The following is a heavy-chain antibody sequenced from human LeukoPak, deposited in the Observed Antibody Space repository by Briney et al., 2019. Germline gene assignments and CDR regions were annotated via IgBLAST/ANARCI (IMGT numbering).Heavy chain of an antibody. D-gene: IGHD2-21*02. Sequence: ASVKVSCKVSGYTLTELSMHWVRQAPGKGLEWMGGFDPEDGETIYAQKFQGRVTMTEDTSTDTACMELSSLRSEDTAVYYCATSFTYCGGDCPHYFDYWGQGTLVTVSS. CDR1: GYTLTELS. V-gene: IGHV1-24*01. CDR3: ATSFTYCGGDCPHYFDY. CDR2: FDPEDGET. J-gene: IGHJ4*02.